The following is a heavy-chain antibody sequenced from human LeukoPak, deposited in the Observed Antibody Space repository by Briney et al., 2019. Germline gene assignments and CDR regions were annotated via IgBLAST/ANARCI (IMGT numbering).Heavy chain of an antibody. V-gene: IGHV1-18*01. CDR1: GYTFTSYG. CDR3: ASKSPGAGYYHGYAFDI. J-gene: IGHJ3*02. Sequence: ASVKVSCKASGYTFTSYGISWVRQAPGQGLEWMGWISAYNGNTNYAQKLQGRVTMTTDTSTSTAYMELRSLRSDDTAVYYCASKSPGAGYYHGYAFDIWGQGTMVTVSS. CDR2: ISAYNGNT. D-gene: IGHD3-22*01.